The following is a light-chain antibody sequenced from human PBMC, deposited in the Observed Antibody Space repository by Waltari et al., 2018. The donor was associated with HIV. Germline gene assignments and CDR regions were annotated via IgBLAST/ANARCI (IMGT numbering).Light chain of an antibody. V-gene: IGLV3-19*01. Sequence: SDELTQAPDVSVALGQTVQITCQGESPSTNYASWYRQKPGQAPVVVTYGKNNRPSGIPDRFAVSGSGNTAYLTISATQADEEGTYFCSARDSRGDQRVFGPGTWVAV. CDR1: SPSTNY. CDR3: SARDSRGDQRV. CDR2: GKN. J-gene: IGLJ1*01.